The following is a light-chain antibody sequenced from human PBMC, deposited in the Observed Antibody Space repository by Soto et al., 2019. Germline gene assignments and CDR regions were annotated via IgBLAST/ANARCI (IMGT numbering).Light chain of an antibody. CDR1: QSVSSY. J-gene: IGKJ4*01. V-gene: IGKV3-11*01. Sequence: EIVLTQSPATLSSSPGETAILSCRASQSVSSYLAWYQQKPGQAPRLLIYDASNRATGIPARFSGSGSGTDFTLTISSLEPEDFAVYYCQQRRSWPLTFGGGTKVEI. CDR2: DAS. CDR3: QQRRSWPLT.